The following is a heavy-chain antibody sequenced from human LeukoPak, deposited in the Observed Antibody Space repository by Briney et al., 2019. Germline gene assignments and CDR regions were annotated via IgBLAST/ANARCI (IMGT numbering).Heavy chain of an antibody. CDR3: ARDIIQLWSRYFDH. CDR1: GGSISSYY. Sequence: PSETLSLTCTVSGGSISSYYWSWIRQPPGKGLEWIGYIYYSGSTNYNPSLKGRVTISVDTSKNQFSLKLSSVPAAHTAVYYCARDIIQLWSRYFDHWGRGTLVTVSS. V-gene: IGHV4-59*01. D-gene: IGHD5-18*01. J-gene: IGHJ2*01. CDR2: IYYSGST.